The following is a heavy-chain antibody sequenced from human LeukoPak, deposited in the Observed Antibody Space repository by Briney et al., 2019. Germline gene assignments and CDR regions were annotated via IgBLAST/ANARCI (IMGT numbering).Heavy chain of an antibody. V-gene: IGHV3-23*01. J-gene: IGHJ4*02. Sequence: PGGSLRLSCAASGFAFSSYAMNWVRQAPGKGLEWVSGISGSGGSTYYADSVKGRFTISRDNSKNTLYLQMNSLRAEDTAVYYCAKDVIKGSPLWEDYFDYWGQGTLVTVSS. CDR2: ISGSGGST. CDR3: AKDVIKGSPLWEDYFDY. CDR1: GFAFSSYA. D-gene: IGHD5-18*01.